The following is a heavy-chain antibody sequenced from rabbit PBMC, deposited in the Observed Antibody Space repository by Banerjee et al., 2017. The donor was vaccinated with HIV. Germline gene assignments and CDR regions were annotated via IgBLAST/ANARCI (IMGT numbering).Heavy chain of an antibody. CDR2: IYAGSSGST. V-gene: IGHV1S40*01. CDR1: GFSFSSSYY. D-gene: IGHD2-1*01. J-gene: IGHJ4*01. CDR3: ARATMTMVINL. Sequence: QSLEESGGDLVKPGASLTLTCTASGFSFSSSYYMCWVRQAPGKGLEWIACIYAGSSGSTYYASWAKGRFTISKTSSTTVTLQMTSLTAADTATYFCARATMTMVINLWGPGTLVTVS.